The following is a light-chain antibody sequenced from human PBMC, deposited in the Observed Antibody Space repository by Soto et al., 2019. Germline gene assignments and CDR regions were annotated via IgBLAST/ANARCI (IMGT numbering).Light chain of an antibody. Sequence: SYELTQPPSVSVSAGQTASITCSGDKLGDKYACWYQQKPGQSPVLVIYQDSKRPSGIPERFSGSNSGNTATLTISGTQAMDEADYYCQAWDSSVLFGGGTKLTVL. CDR1: KLGDKY. J-gene: IGLJ2*01. CDR3: QAWDSSVL. CDR2: QDS. V-gene: IGLV3-1*01.